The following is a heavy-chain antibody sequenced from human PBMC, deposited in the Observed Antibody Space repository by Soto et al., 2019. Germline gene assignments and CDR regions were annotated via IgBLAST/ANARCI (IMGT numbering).Heavy chain of an antibody. CDR2: ISGSGGGT. Sequence: PGGSLRLSCAASGFTFSSYAMSWVRQAPGKGLEWVSAISGSGGGTYYADSVKGRFTISRDNSKNTLYLQMNSLRAEDTAVYYCAKGSGYSYGYPFDYWGQGTLVTVSS. J-gene: IGHJ4*02. V-gene: IGHV3-23*01. D-gene: IGHD5-18*01. CDR1: GFTFSSYA. CDR3: AKGSGYSYGYPFDY.